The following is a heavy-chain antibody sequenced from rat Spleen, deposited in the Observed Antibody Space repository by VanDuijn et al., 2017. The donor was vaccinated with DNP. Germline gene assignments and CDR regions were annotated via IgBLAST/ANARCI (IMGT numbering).Heavy chain of an antibody. Sequence: EVQLVESDGGLVQPGRSLKLSCAASGFTFSDYYMAWVRQAPTKGLEWVATISYDGSSTYYRDSVKGRFTISRDNAKSTLYLQMDSLRSEDTATYYCARAPYWYFDFWGPGTMVTVSS. D-gene: IGHD3-1*01. CDR2: ISYDGSST. CDR3: ARAPYWYFDF. J-gene: IGHJ1*01. CDR1: GFTFSDYY. V-gene: IGHV5-29*01.